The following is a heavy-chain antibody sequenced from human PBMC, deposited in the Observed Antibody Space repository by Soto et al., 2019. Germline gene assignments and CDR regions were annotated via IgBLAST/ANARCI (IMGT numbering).Heavy chain of an antibody. J-gene: IGHJ6*02. CDR2: IIPIFGTA. CDR3: ARAGCSGGSCYSASYYYGMDV. CDR1: GGTFSSYA. D-gene: IGHD2-15*01. Sequence: QVRLVQSGAEVKKPGSSVKVSCKASGGTFSSYAISWVRQAPGQGLEWMGGIIPIFGTANYAQKFQGRVTITADESTSTAYMELSSLRSEDTAVYYCARAGCSGGSCYSASYYYGMDVWGQGTTVTVSS. V-gene: IGHV1-69*01.